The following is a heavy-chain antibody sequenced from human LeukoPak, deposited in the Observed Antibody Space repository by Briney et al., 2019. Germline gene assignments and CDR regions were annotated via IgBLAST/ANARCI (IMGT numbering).Heavy chain of an antibody. J-gene: IGHJ4*02. CDR3: AKAPSTTMIVVVIGIDY. V-gene: IGHV3-23*01. D-gene: IGHD3-22*01. CDR2: ISGSGGST. CDR1: GFTFSSYA. Sequence: PGGSLRLSCAASGFTFSSYAMSWVRQAPGKGLEWVSAISGSGGSTYYADSVKGRFTISRDNSKNTLYLQMNSLRAEDTAVYYCAKAPSTTMIVVVIGIDYWGQGTLVTVSS.